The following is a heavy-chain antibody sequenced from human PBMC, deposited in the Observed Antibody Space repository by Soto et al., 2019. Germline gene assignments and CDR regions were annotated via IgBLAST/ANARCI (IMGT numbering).Heavy chain of an antibody. CDR3: AEDRRAGGNSAFYFDF. V-gene: IGHV3-23*01. D-gene: IGHD3-16*01. J-gene: IGHJ4*02. Sequence: GGSLRLSCAASGFKFSNYAMSWVRQAPGKGLEWVSLISATGGGTYYADSVKGRFTISRDNSHNTLYLQVHSLTAEDTAVYYCAEDRRAGGNSAFYFDFWGQGAQVTVSS. CDR1: GFKFSNYA. CDR2: ISATGGGT.